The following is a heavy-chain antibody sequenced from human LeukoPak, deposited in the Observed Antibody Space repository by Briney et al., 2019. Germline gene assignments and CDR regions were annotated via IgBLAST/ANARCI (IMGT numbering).Heavy chain of an antibody. CDR3: AGYRVIDYLWGSHRLPLDY. V-gene: IGHV1-69*01. Sequence: SVKVSCKASGGSFSSYAISWVRQAPGQWLEWMGGIIPIFGTANYAQKFQGRVTITADESTSTAYMELSSLRSEDTAVYYCAGYRVIDYLWGSHRLPLDYWGQGTLVTVSS. CDR1: GGSFSSYA. D-gene: IGHD3-16*02. J-gene: IGHJ4*02. CDR2: IIPIFGTA.